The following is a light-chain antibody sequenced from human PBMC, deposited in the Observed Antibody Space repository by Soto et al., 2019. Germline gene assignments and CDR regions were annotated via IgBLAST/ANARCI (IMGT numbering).Light chain of an antibody. CDR1: QTISSW. J-gene: IGKJ3*01. CDR3: QQYNNWTPVT. CDR2: KAS. Sequence: DIQMTQSPSTLSGSVGDRVTITCRASQTISSWLAWYQQKPGKAPKLLIYKASTLKSGVPSRFSGSGSGTEFTLTISSLQSEDLAVYFCQQYNNWTPVTFGPGAKVDIK. V-gene: IGKV1-5*03.